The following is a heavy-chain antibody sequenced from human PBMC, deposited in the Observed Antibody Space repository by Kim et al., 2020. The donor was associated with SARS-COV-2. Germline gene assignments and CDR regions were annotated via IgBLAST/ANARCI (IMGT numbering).Heavy chain of an antibody. CDR2: VGEDGSER. D-gene: IGHD3-10*01. J-gene: IGHJ4*02. Sequence: GGSLRLSCATSGFTFRNYSMSWVRQAPGTGLEWVATVGEDGSERYYVHSVRGRFTVSRDNANNSLYLQMISLRAEDTAVYYCTRGISSTDYYFDYWGQGT. CDR3: TRGISSTDYYFDY. CDR1: GFTFRNYS. V-gene: IGHV3-7*01.